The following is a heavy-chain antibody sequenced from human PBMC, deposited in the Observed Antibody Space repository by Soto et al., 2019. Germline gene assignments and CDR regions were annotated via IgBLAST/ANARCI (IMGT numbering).Heavy chain of an antibody. CDR3: TKGLGDIHFFDY. Sequence: PGGSLRLSCAASGFTFRSYAMSWVRQAPGKGLEWVSGISGSGISTHYADSVKGRFTVSRDNSKNTLYLQMDSLRAEDTAMYYCTKGLGDIHFFDYWGQGILVTVSS. V-gene: IGHV3-23*01. CDR2: ISGSGIST. D-gene: IGHD3-16*01. CDR1: GFTFRSYA. J-gene: IGHJ4*02.